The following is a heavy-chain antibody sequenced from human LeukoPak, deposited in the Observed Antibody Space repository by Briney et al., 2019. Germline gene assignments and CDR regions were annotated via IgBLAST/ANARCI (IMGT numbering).Heavy chain of an antibody. CDR2: ISWNSGSI. D-gene: IGHD3-9*01. V-gene: IGHV3-9*03. CDR1: GFTFSSYA. J-gene: IGHJ4*02. Sequence: GGSLRLSCAASGFTFSSYAMHWVRQAPGKGLEWVSGISWNSGSIGYADSVKGRFTISRDNAKNSLYLQMNSLRAEDMALYYCAKDIGYDILTGFDYWGQGTLVTVSS. CDR3: AKDIGYDILTGFDY.